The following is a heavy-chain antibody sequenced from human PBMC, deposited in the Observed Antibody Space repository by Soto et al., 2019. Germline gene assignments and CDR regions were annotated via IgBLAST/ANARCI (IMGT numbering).Heavy chain of an antibody. Sequence: QVHLKESGPGLVKPSETLSLTCSVSGASMTNYYVSWVRQSPGKGLEWIGYMFCTGRSNYNPSLKSRVAISIDPSKNQSYLNLRSVTAADTAVYYCVRSGHSFGGVVWGQGTVVTVSS. D-gene: IGHD3-16*01. J-gene: IGHJ4*02. V-gene: IGHV4-59*13. CDR1: GASMTNYY. CDR3: VRSGHSFGGVV. CDR2: MFCTGRS.